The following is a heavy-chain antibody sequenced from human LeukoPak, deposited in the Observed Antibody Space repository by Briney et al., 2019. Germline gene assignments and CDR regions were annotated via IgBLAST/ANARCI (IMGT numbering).Heavy chain of an antibody. D-gene: IGHD1-26*01. Sequence: SDTLTLPCSVSGASMNNYYWNWIRQSTKKALESIGFVFSRGTTNFSPSFRSRLTMSIDTSTNQFSLTLTSMTAADTAVYFCARSWAAKWELPGQFDSWGQGRLVTVSS. CDR1: GASMNNYY. CDR3: ARSWAAKWELPGQFDS. CDR2: VFSRGTT. J-gene: IGHJ5*01. V-gene: IGHV4-4*07.